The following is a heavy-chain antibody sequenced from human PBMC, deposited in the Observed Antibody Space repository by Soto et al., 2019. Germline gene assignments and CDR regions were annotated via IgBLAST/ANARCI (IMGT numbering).Heavy chain of an antibody. CDR1: EGTFNSYA. CDR2: IIPYYNTL. CDR3: ASGASRWYPYFFDS. J-gene: IGHJ4*02. D-gene: IGHD6-13*01. V-gene: IGHV1-69*01. Sequence: QAQVVQSGAEVRKPGSSVKLSCKASEGTFNSYAIAWVRQAHGQGLEWMGGIIPYYNTLNYAQKFQDRVTVTADDSTNTVYMELSSLRSDDTAVYFCASGASRWYPYFFDSWAQGTLVTVSS.